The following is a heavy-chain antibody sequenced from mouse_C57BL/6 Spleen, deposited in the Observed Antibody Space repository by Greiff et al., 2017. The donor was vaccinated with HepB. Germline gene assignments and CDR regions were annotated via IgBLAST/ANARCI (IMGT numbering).Heavy chain of an antibody. CDR3: AREGDGGFAY. J-gene: IGHJ3*01. CDR2: ISYDGSN. D-gene: IGHD3-3*01. V-gene: IGHV3-6*01. Sequence: EVKLVESGPGLVKPSQSLSLTCSVTGYSITSGYYWNWIRQFPGNKLEWMGYISYDGSNNYNPSLKNRISITRDTSKNQFFLKLNSVTTEDTATYYCAREGDGGFAYWGQGTLVTVSA. CDR1: GYSITSGYY.